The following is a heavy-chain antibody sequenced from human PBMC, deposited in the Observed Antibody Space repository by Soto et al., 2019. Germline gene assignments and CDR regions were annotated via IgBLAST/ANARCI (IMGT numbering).Heavy chain of an antibody. Sequence: DVQLLESGGGLVQPEGSLRLSCAASGFTFSSYAMGWVRQGPGKGLEWVAVVSIGGSTHYADSVRGRFTISRDNSKNTLSLQINSLTAEDTAVYFCAKRRGDGGHFDYWGQGDLVTVSS. D-gene: IGHD2-21*02. J-gene: IGHJ4*02. V-gene: IGHV3-23*01. CDR2: VSIGGST. CDR3: AKRRGDGGHFDY. CDR1: GFTFSSYA.